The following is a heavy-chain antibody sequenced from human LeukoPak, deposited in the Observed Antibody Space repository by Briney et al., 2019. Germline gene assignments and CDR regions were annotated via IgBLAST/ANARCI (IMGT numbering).Heavy chain of an antibody. CDR3: ARVGAYYDFWSGYYHGDYYFDY. D-gene: IGHD3-3*01. CDR2: IKQDGSEK. V-gene: IGHV3-7*05. Sequence: GGSLRLSCAASGFTFSSYWMSWVRQAPGKGLEWVANIKQDGSEKYYVDSVKGRFTISRDNAKDSLYLQMNSLRAEDTAVYYCARVGAYYDFWSGYYHGDYYFDYWGQGTLVTVSS. J-gene: IGHJ4*02. CDR1: GFTFSSYW.